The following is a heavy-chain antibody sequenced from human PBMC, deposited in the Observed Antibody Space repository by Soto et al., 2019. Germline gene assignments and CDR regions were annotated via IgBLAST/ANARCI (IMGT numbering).Heavy chain of an antibody. CDR3: AKSRYSDSSGDFYDY. Sequence: PGGSLRLSCAASAFTFNNYAMGWVRQAPGKGLEWVSGIGGSGRTTYYADSVKGRFTISRDNSNNTLFLQMNSLRAEDTAVYYCAKSRYSDSSGDFYDYWGQGTLVTVSS. V-gene: IGHV3-23*01. J-gene: IGHJ4*02. CDR1: AFTFNNYA. CDR2: IGGSGRTT. D-gene: IGHD3-22*01.